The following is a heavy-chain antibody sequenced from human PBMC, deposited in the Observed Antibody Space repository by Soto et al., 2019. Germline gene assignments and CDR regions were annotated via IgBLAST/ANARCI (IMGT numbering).Heavy chain of an antibody. Sequence: QVQLVQSGAEVKKPGASVKVSCKPSGYTFTSYGITWVRQAPGQGLEWMGWISAYNGNTNYAQKFQGRVTMTTDTSTSTAYLGLRGLGADDTAVYYCASGWFGEFVYQFDYWGQGTLVTFSS. CDR1: GYTFTSYG. CDR2: ISAYNGNT. D-gene: IGHD3-10*01. V-gene: IGHV1-18*01. J-gene: IGHJ4*02. CDR3: ASGWFGEFVYQFDY.